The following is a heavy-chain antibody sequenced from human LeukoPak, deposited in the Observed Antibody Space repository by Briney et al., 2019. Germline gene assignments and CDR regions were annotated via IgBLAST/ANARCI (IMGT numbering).Heavy chain of an antibody. CDR3: ARVRWYYYDSSGQHDY. CDR1: GGSFSGYY. Sequence: PETLSLTCAVYGGSFSGYYWSWIRQPPGKGLEWIGEINHSGSTNYNPSLKSRVTISVDTSKNQFSLKLSSVTAADTAVYYCARVRWYYYDSSGQHDYWGQGTLVTVSS. D-gene: IGHD3-22*01. V-gene: IGHV4-34*01. J-gene: IGHJ4*02. CDR2: INHSGST.